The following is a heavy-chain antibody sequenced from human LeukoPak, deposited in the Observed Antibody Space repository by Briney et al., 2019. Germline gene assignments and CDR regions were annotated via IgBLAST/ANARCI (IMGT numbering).Heavy chain of an antibody. CDR2: IIPIFGIA. V-gene: IGHV1-69*04. D-gene: IGHD2-2*01. CDR3: AREDEDIVVVPAAFAWWFDP. J-gene: IGHJ5*02. CDR1: GGIFSSYA. Sequence: SVKVSCKASGGIFSSYAISWVRQAPGQGLEWLGRIIPIFGIANYAQKFQGRVTITADKSTSTAYMELSSLRSEDTAVYYCAREDEDIVVVPAAFAWWFDPWGQGTLDTVSS.